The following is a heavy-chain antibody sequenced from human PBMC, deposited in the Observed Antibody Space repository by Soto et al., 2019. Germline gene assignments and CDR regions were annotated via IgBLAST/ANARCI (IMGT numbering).Heavy chain of an antibody. J-gene: IGHJ6*02. D-gene: IGHD2-15*01. CDR2: IYYSGST. V-gene: IGHV4-30-4*01. CDR1: GGSISSGDYY. CDR3: VLVAATDDYYYGMDV. Sequence: SETLSLTWTVSGGSISSGDYYWSWIRQPPGKGLEWIGYIYYSGSTYYNPSLKSRVTISVDTSKNQFSLKLSSVTAADTAVYYCVLVAATDDYYYGMDVWGQGTTVTVS.